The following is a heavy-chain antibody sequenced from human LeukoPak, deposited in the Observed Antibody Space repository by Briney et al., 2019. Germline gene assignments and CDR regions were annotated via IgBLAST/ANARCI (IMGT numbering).Heavy chain of an antibody. CDR1: GFTFSDYT. J-gene: IGHJ4*02. CDR2: ISFDGTNK. V-gene: IGHV3-30*04. Sequence: PGGSLRLSCAASGFTFSDYTIHWVRQAPGKGLEWVAVISFDGTNKYYAHSVKGRFTISRDNSKNTLYLQMNSLRAEDTAVYYCASGSVRYFDSYIDYWGQGTLVTVSS. D-gene: IGHD3-9*01. CDR3: ASGSVRYFDSYIDY.